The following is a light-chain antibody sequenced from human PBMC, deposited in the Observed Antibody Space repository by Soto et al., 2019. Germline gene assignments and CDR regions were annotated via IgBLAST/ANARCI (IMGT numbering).Light chain of an antibody. CDR2: GNT. Sequence: QSVLTQPPSVSGAPGQRVTTSCTGSSSNVGAGYDVHWYQQLPGTAPKLLIYGNTHRPSGVPDRFSGSKSGTSASLAITGLQAEDEADYYCQSFDSSLTVVFGGGTKLTVL. CDR1: SSNVGAGYD. CDR3: QSFDSSLTVV. V-gene: IGLV1-40*01. J-gene: IGLJ2*01.